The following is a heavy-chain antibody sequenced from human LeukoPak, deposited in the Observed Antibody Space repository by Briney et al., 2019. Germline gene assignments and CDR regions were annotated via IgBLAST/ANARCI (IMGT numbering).Heavy chain of an antibody. V-gene: IGHV4-59*08. CDR1: GGSISNYY. CDR3: ARLTVTTGWFDP. D-gene: IGHD4-17*01. CDR2: IYYSGTT. J-gene: IGHJ5*02. Sequence: SETLSLTCTVYGGSISNYYWSWIRQPPGKGLEWIGYIYYSGTTKYNPSLQSRVTISVDTAKNQFSLKLSSVTAADTAVYYCARLTVTTGWFDPWGQGTLVTVSS.